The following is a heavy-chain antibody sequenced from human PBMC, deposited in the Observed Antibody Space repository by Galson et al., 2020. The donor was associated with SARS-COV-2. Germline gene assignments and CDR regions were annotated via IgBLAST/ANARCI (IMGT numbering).Heavy chain of an antibody. CDR3: AKDISSPRYDSSGYSRIDYGMDV. D-gene: IGHD3-22*01. Sequence: TGGSLRLSCAASGFTFDDYAMHWVRQAPGKGLEWVSGISWNSGSIDYADSVKGRFTISRDNAKNSLYLQMNSLRAEDTALYYCAKDISSPRYDSSGYSRIDYGMDVWGQGTTVTVSS. V-gene: IGHV3-9*01. CDR1: GFTFDDYA. CDR2: ISWNSGSI. J-gene: IGHJ6*02.